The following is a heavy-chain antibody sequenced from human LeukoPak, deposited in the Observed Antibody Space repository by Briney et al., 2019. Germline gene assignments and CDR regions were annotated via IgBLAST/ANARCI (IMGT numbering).Heavy chain of an antibody. V-gene: IGHV3-64*01. D-gene: IGHD3-3*01. CDR3: ARDHTQYYDFWSGYSYYFDY. Sequence: GGSLRLSCAASGFTFSSYAMHWVRQAPGKGLEYVSAISSNGGSTYYANSVKGRFTISRDKSKNTLYLQMGSLRAEDMAVYYCARDHTQYYDFWSGYSYYFDYWGQGTLVTVSP. CDR2: ISSNGGST. J-gene: IGHJ4*02. CDR1: GFTFSSYA.